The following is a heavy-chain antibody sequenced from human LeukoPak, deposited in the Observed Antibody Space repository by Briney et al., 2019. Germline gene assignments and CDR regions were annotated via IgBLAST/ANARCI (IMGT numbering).Heavy chain of an antibody. CDR1: GFTFDIYE. CDR3: AGSKYPEPQDLNF. V-gene: IGHV3-48*03. Sequence: GGSLRLSCAASGFTFDIYEMNWVRQAPGKGLEWISNISSDRNVIYYADSVKGRFTISRDNAKYSLYLQMNSLRAEDTAVYYCAGSKYPEPQDLNFWGQGTLVAVSS. CDR2: ISSDRNVI. J-gene: IGHJ4*02. D-gene: IGHD4-11*01.